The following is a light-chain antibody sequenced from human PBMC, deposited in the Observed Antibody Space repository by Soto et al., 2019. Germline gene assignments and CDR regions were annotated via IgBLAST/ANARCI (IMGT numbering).Light chain of an antibody. V-gene: IGKV3-20*01. CDR3: QQYCSSPPCA. Sequence: EIVLTQSPGTLSLSPGERATLSCRASQSVSSSYLAWYQQKPGQAPRLLIYGSSSSATGIPDRFSGSGSGTDFTLTISRLEPEDFAVYYCQQYCSSPPCAFGQGTKVEIK. CDR1: QSVSSSY. J-gene: IGKJ1*01. CDR2: GSS.